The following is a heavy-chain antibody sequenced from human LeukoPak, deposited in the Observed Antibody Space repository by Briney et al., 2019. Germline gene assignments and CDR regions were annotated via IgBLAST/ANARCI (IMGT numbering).Heavy chain of an antibody. CDR3: ARDRAVAADY. V-gene: IGHV1-18*01. CDR2: ISAYKGNT. Sequence: VASVKVSCKASGYTFTSFGISWVRQAPGQGLEWMGWISAYKGNTNYAQKLQGRVTMTTDTSTSTAYMELRSLRSDDTAVYYCARDRAVAADYWGQGTLVTVSS. J-gene: IGHJ4*02. D-gene: IGHD2-15*01. CDR1: GYTFTSFG.